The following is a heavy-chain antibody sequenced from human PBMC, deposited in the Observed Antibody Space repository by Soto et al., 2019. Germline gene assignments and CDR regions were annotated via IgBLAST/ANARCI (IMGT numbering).Heavy chain of an antibody. J-gene: IGHJ6*01. CDR3: ARGKKTGGGRYYLDYYGMDV. CDR1: GGSFSGYY. Sequence: PSETLSLTCAVYGGSFSGYYWSWIRQPPGKGLEWIGEINHSGSTNYNPSLKSRVTISVDTSKNQFSLKLSSVTAADTAVYYCARGKKTGGGRYYLDYYGMDVWGQGTTVNVSS. CDR2: INHSGST. D-gene: IGHD1-26*01. V-gene: IGHV4-34*01.